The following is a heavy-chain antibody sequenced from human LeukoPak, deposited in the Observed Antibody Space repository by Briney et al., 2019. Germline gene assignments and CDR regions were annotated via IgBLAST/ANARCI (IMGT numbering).Heavy chain of an antibody. V-gene: IGHV3-23*01. D-gene: IGHD3-22*01. CDR2: ISGSGGST. J-gene: IGHJ4*02. CDR3: AKALAYYYYDSSGYSPDY. CDR1: GFTFSSYE. Sequence: GGSLRLSRAASGFTFSSYEMNWVRQAPGKGLEWVSAISGSGGSTYYADSVKGRFTISRDNSKNTLYLQMNSLRAEDTAVYYCAKALAYYYYDSSGYSPDYWGQGTLVTVSS.